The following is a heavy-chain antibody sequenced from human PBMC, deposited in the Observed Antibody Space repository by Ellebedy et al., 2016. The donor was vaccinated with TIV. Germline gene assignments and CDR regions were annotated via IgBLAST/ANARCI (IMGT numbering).Heavy chain of an antibody. CDR3: ARDDRGSDY. V-gene: IGHV1-46*04. CDR1: GYGFISYH. CDR2: INPYDGST. J-gene: IGHJ4*02. D-gene: IGHD3-10*01. Sequence: AASVQVSCKASGYGFISYHVHWVRQAPGQGLEWMGLINPYDGSTEYAQRLQGRVTMTRDTYTSTVYMELSSLTSGDTAVYYCARDDRGSDYWGQGTRVTVSS.